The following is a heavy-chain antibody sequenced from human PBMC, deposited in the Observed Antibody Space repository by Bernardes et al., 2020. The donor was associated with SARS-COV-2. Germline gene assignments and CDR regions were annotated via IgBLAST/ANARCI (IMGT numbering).Heavy chain of an antibody. V-gene: IGHV3-66*02. CDR3: AKTPPSTVTTEPYFFDH. CDR2: IYSGGTT. D-gene: IGHD4-17*01. J-gene: IGHJ4*02. CDR1: GFTVSSHN. Sequence: GGSLRLSCTASGFTVSSHNMLWVRQSPGRGLEWVSTIYSGGTTDSADSVKGRFTISRDNSKNTLYLQMNSLRAEDTAVYFCAKTPPSTVTTEPYFFDHWGQGTLVTVSS.